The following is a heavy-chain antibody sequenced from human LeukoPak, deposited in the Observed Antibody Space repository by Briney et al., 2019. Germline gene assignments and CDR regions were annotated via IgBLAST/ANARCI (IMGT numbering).Heavy chain of an antibody. CDR2: IYSGGST. Sequence: PGGSLRLSCAASGFTVSSNYMSWVRQAPGKGLEWVSVIYSGGSTYYADSGKGRFTISRDNSKNTLYLQMNNLRAEDTAVYYCASRGSYSFFDYWGQGTLVTVSS. D-gene: IGHD1-26*01. V-gene: IGHV3-66*01. CDR1: GFTVSSNY. J-gene: IGHJ4*02. CDR3: ASRGSYSFFDY.